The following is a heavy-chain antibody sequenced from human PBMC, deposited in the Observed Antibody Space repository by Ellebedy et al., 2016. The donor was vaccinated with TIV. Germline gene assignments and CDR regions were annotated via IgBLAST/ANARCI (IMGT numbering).Heavy chain of an antibody. CDR1: GFIFTNYG. CDR2: IWYDGKNR. Sequence: GESLKISCAASGFIFTNYGMHWVRQAPGTGLEWVAVIWYDGKNRYYVDSVKGRFTISRDNSNNTLYLQMNSLRAEDTAVYYCGRDISGYYLDYWGQGTLVTVAP. V-gene: IGHV3-33*01. CDR3: GRDISGYYLDY. D-gene: IGHD3-3*01. J-gene: IGHJ4*02.